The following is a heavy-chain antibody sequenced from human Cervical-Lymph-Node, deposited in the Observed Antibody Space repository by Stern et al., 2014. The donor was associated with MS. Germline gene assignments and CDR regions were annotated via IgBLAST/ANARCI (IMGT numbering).Heavy chain of an antibody. J-gene: IGHJ4*02. CDR3: ERACHRGELRPHFDA. CDR2: IDWDDDT. Sequence: QVTLRESGPAVVKPTQTLTLTCTFSGFSLTTSGECVTWIRQPPGKALEXLAPIDWDDDTYYSYALRARRTVSKDTSNNHELLTVPNMGLVDTATYDCERACHRGELRPHFDAWGQGVLVTVSS. D-gene: IGHD3-16*01. V-gene: IGHV2-70*01. CDR1: GFSLTTSGEC.